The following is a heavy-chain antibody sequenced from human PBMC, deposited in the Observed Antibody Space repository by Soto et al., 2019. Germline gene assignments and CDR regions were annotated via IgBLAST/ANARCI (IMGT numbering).Heavy chain of an antibody. Sequence: SETLSLTCTVSGGSISSYYWSWIRQPPGKGLEWIGYIYYSGSTNYNPSLKSRVTISVDTSKNQFSLKLSSVTAADTAVYYCARQPSYGTPFDYWGQGTLVTVSS. J-gene: IGHJ4*02. V-gene: IGHV4-59*01. D-gene: IGHD5-18*01. CDR2: IYYSGST. CDR1: GGSISSYY. CDR3: ARQPSYGTPFDY.